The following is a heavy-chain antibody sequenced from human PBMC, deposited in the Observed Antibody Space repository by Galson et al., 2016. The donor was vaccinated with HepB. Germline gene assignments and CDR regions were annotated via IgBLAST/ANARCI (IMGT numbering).Heavy chain of an antibody. CDR2: ISSSRSAI. D-gene: IGHD2-2*01. Sequence: SLRLSCAASGFTFSSYSMNWVRQAPGKGLEWVSLISSSRSAIHYADSVKGRFTISRDNAKNSLYLQMNSRRAEDTAVYYCARDAMPYYCSSTTCQYDGMDVWGQGTTVTVSS. J-gene: IGHJ6*02. CDR3: ARDAMPYYCSSTTCQYDGMDV. V-gene: IGHV3-48*01. CDR1: GFTFSSYS.